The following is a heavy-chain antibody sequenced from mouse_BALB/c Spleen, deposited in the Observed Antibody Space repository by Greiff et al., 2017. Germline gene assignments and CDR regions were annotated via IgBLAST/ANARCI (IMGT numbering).Heavy chain of an antibody. D-gene: IGHD1-1*01. CDR3: ARSRTTVVAYYAMDY. Sequence: EVNVVESGGGLVQPGGSRKLSCAASGFTFSSFGMHWVRQAPEKGLEWVAYISSGSSTIYYADTVKGRFTISRDNPKNTLFLQMTSLRSEDTAMYYCARSRTTVVAYYAMDYWGQGTSVTVSS. CDR1: GFTFSSFG. CDR2: ISSGSSTI. J-gene: IGHJ4*01. V-gene: IGHV5-17*02.